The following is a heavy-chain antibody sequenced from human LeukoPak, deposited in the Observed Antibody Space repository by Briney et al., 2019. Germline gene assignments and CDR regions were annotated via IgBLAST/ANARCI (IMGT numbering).Heavy chain of an antibody. CDR1: GGSFSGYY. J-gene: IGHJ5*02. Sequence: PWETLSLTCAVYGGSFSGYYWSWIRQPPGKGLEWSGEINHSGSTNYNPSLKSRVTISVDTSKNQFSLKLSSVTAADTAVYYCARGRRARIWYQLDREWFDPWGQGTLVTVSS. CDR3: ARGRRARIWYQLDREWFDP. D-gene: IGHD2-2*01. CDR2: INHSGST. V-gene: IGHV4-34*01.